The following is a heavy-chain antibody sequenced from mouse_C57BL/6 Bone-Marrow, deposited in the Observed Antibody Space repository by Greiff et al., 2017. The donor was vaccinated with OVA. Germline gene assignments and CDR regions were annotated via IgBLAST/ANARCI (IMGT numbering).Heavy chain of an antibody. CDR2: SRNKANDYTT. CDR1: GFTFSDFY. Sequence: EVQLVESGGGLVQSGRSLRLSCATSGFTFSDFYMEWVRQAPGKGLEWIAASRNKANDYTTEYSASVKGRFIVSRDTSQSILYLQMNALRAEDTAIYYCARDTYYYGYDPAWFAYWGQGTLVTVSA. J-gene: IGHJ3*01. V-gene: IGHV7-1*01. CDR3: ARDTYYYGYDPAWFAY. D-gene: IGHD2-2*01.